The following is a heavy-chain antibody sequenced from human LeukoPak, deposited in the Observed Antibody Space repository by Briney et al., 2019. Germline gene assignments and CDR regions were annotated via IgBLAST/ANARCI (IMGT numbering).Heavy chain of an antibody. Sequence: SETLSLTCTVSGGSISSHYWSWIRQPPGKGLEWIGEINHSGSTNYNPSLKSRVTISVDTSKNQFSLKLSSVTAADTAVYYCARRGIYCSSTSCYWFRGWFDPWGQGTLVTVSS. CDR1: GGSISSHY. J-gene: IGHJ5*02. CDR3: ARRGIYCSSTSCYWFRGWFDP. V-gene: IGHV4-34*01. D-gene: IGHD2-2*01. CDR2: INHSGST.